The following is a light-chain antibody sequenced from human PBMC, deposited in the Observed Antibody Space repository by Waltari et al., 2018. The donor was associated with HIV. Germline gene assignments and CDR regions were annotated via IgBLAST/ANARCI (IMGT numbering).Light chain of an antibody. V-gene: IGLV2-23*02. CDR1: SGDVDNYNL. Sequence: QSALTQPASVSGSPGQSITISCTETSGDVDNYNLVSWYQQYTGRAPKLPIYGVPNRPSGVSNRFSGSKSGNTASLTISDLQAEDEAKYYCCSYGNSGTFVLFGGGTRVTV. J-gene: IGLJ2*01. CDR2: GVP. CDR3: CSYGNSGTFVL.